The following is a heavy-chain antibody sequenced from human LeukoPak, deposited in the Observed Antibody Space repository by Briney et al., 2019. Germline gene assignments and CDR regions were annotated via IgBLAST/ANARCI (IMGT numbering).Heavy chain of an antibody. CDR3: AKSPSGXXXFDY. D-gene: IGHD3-10*01. CDR1: GFTFSSXA. Sequence: RLSXAVSGFTFSSXAMTWVRXXPGXGXEWXXIITGSGGSTYYADSVKGRFTTSRDNSKNTLYLQMNSLRAEDTAVYYCAKSPSGXXXFDYWGQGTLVXXXX. V-gene: IGHV3-23*01. J-gene: IGHJ4*02. CDR2: ITGSGGST.